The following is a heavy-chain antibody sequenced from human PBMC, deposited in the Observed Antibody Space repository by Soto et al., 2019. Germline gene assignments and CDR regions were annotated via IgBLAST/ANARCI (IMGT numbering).Heavy chain of an antibody. CDR1: GYTFTSYY. D-gene: IGHD3-22*01. CDR3: ARHPAHQGDSSGAALDY. CDR2: INPSGGST. Sequence: QVQLVQSGAEVKKPGASVKVSCKASGYTFTSYYMHWVRQAPGQGLEWMGIINPSGGSTSYAQKFPGRVTMTRATSTSTVYMELSSLRSEDTAVYYCARHPAHQGDSSGAALDYWGQGTLVTVSS. V-gene: IGHV1-46*01. J-gene: IGHJ4*02.